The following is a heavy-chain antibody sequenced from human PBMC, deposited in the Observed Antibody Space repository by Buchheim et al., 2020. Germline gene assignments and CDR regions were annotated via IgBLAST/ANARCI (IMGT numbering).Heavy chain of an antibody. CDR1: GFTFSRSA. CDR3: SKWENDKY. Sequence: EVQLLESGGGLVQPGGSLRLSCAASGFTFSRSAMSWVRQAPGKGLEWVSSISGSSTYYADSVKGWFTISRDNSKTTLNLQMNSLRAEDTALYYCSKWENDKYWGQGTL. CDR2: ISGSST. V-gene: IGHV3-23*01. J-gene: IGHJ4*02. D-gene: IGHD3-22*01.